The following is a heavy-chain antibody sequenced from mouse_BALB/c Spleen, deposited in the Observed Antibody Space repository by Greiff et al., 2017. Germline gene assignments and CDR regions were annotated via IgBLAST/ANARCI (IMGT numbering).Heavy chain of an antibody. J-gene: IGHJ1*01. CDR2: SRNKANDYTT. V-gene: IGHV7-1*02. Sequence: EVKLVESGGGLVQPGGSLRLSCATSGFTFSDFYMEWVRQPPGKRLEWIAASRNKANDYTTEYSASVKGRFIVSRDTSQSILYLQMNAQRAEDTAIYYCARGYDYFDVWGAGTTVTVSS. CDR3: ARGYDYFDV. D-gene: IGHD2-3*01. CDR1: GFTFSDFY.